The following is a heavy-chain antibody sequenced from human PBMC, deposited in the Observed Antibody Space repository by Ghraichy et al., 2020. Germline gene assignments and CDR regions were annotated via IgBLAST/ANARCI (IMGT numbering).Heavy chain of an antibody. D-gene: IGHD6-19*01. V-gene: IGHV1-8*01. CDR3: ARVGLSYSSGFLVRYYFDY. CDR1: GYTFTSYD. J-gene: IGHJ4*02. CDR2: MNPNSGNT. Sequence: ASVKVSCKASGYTFTSYDINWVRQATGQGLEWMGWMNPNSGNTGYAQKFQGRVTMTRNTSISTAYMELSSLRFEDTAVYYCARVGLSYSSGFLVRYYFDYWGQGTLVTVSS.